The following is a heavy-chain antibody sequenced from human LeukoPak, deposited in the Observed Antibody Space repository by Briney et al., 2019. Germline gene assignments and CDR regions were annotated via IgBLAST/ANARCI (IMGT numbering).Heavy chain of an antibody. V-gene: IGHV4-34*01. D-gene: IGHD3-22*01. CDR1: GGSFSGYY. CDR2: INHSGST. CDR3: ARGVGSSGYFDY. J-gene: IGHJ4*02. Sequence: PSETLSLTCAVYGGSFSGYYWSWIRQPPGRGLEWIGEINHSGSTNYNPSLKSRVTISVDTSKNQFSLKLSSVTAADTAVYYCARGVGSSGYFDYWGQGTLVTVSS.